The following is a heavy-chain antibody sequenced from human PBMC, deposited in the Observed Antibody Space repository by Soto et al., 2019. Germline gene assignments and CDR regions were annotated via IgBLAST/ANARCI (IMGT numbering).Heavy chain of an antibody. CDR2: ISKDGSNI. D-gene: IGHD3-22*01. CDR3: VRDRRNYDSTAPYAH. V-gene: IGHV3-30-3*01. Sequence: PGESLKISCAASGFTFSTYAMQWGLQGPGKGLYWMAVISKDGSNIYYADSVKGRFTISRDNSKNTLYLQMNSLRAEDTAVYYCVRDRRNYDSTAPYAHWGQGTLVTVSS. J-gene: IGHJ4*02. CDR1: GFTFSTYA.